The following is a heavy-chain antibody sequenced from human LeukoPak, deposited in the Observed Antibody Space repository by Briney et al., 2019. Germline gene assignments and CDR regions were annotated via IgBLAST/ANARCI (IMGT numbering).Heavy chain of an antibody. CDR3: AKGAEYYDFWSGWVNYFDY. CDR1: GFTFSSYA. J-gene: IGHJ4*02. D-gene: IGHD3-3*01. CDR2: ISGSGGST. V-gene: IGHV3-23*01. Sequence: GGSLRLSCAASGFTFSSYAMSWVRQAPGKGLEWVSAISGSGGSTYYADSVKGRFTISRDNSKNTLYLQMNSLRAEDTAVYYCAKGAEYYDFWSGWVNYFDYWGQGTLVTVPS.